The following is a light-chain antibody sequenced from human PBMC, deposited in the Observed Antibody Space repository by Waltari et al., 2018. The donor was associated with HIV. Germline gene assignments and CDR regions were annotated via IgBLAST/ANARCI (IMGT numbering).Light chain of an antibody. CDR2: RNN. V-gene: IGLV1-47*01. Sequence: QSVLTQPPSASGTPGQSVTISCYGTSSNIGTNYVYWYQQFPGTAPKLLIYRNNKRPSGVPDRFSGSKSGTSASLAISGLRSDDEADYYCAAWDDTLTVVFGGGTKLTVL. J-gene: IGLJ2*01. CDR3: AAWDDTLTVV. CDR1: SSNIGTNY.